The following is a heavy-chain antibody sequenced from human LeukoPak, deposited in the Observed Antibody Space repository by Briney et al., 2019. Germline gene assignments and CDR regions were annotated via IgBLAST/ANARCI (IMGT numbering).Heavy chain of an antibody. J-gene: IGHJ3*02. CDR1: GGSISSYY. CDR3: AREVDTAMVDAFEI. D-gene: IGHD5-18*01. V-gene: IGHV4-59*13. CDR2: IYYSGST. Sequence: SETLSLTCTVSGGSISSYYWSWIRQPPGKGLEWIGYIYYSGSTNYNPSLKSRVTISVDTYKNQFSLKLSSVTAADTAVYYCAREVDTAMVDAFEIWGQGTMVTVSS.